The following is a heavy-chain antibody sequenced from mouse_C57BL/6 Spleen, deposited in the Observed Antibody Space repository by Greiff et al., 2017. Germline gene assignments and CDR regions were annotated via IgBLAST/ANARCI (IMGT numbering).Heavy chain of an antibody. J-gene: IGHJ2*01. CDR3: ARETAQATVDY. CDR2: ISDGGSYT. D-gene: IGHD3-2*02. V-gene: IGHV5-4*01. Sequence: EVHLVESGGGLVKPGGSLKLSCAASGFTFSSYAMSWVRQTPEKRLEWVATISDGGSYTYYPDNVKGRFTISRDNAKNTPYLQMSHLKSEDTAMYYCARETAQATVDYWGQGTTLTVSS. CDR1: GFTFSSYA.